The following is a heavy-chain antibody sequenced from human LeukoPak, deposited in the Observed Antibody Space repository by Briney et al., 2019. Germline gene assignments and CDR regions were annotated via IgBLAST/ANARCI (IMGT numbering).Heavy chain of an antibody. J-gene: IGHJ4*02. D-gene: IGHD6-13*01. V-gene: IGHV4-59*12. Sequence: PSETLSLTCTISGGSISYYYWSWIRQPPGKGLEWIGYIYHSGSTYYNPSLKSRVTISVDRSKNQFSLKLSSVTAADTAVYYCAGDRGIAAAGTRNYFDYWGQGTLVTVSS. CDR2: IYHSGST. CDR1: GGSISYYY. CDR3: AGDRGIAAAGTRNYFDY.